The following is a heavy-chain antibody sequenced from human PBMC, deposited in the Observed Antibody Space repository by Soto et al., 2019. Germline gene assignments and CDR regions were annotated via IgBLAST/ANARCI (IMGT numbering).Heavy chain of an antibody. D-gene: IGHD4-17*01. CDR3: ARGYGDYVRGIDY. CDR2: LNHSGST. CDR1: GGSFSGYY. V-gene: IGHV4-34*01. Sequence: SETLSLTCAVYGGSFSGYYWSWIRQPPGKGLEWIGELNHSGSTNYNPSLKSRVTISVDTSKNQFSLKLSSVTAADTAVYYCARGYGDYVRGIDYWGQGTLVTVSS. J-gene: IGHJ4*02.